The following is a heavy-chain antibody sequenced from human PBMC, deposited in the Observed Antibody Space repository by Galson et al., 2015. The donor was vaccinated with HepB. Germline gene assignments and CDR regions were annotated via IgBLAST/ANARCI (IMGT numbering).Heavy chain of an antibody. J-gene: IGHJ5*02. Sequence: SVKVSCKASGYTFTGYYTHWVRQAPGQGLEWMGWINPNSGGTNYAQKFQGRVTMTRDTSISTAYMELSRLRSDDTAVYYCASSGCSGGSCYGIWFDPWGQGTLVTVSS. D-gene: IGHD2-15*01. CDR3: ASSGCSGGSCYGIWFDP. V-gene: IGHV1-2*02. CDR1: GYTFTGYY. CDR2: INPNSGGT.